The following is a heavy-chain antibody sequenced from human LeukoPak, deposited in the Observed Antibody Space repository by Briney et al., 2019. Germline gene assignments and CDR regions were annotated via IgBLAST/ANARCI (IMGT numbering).Heavy chain of an antibody. CDR1: GFTFSSNA. Sequence: PGGSLSLSCAASGFTFSSNAMSWVHQPTGKGLEWVAAISTRGGSTYYADPVKVRFTISRANPNTTLYLQMDSLRAEDTAVYYCASEVGATIWFDPWGQGTLVTVSS. D-gene: IGHD1-26*01. J-gene: IGHJ5*02. V-gene: IGHV3-23*01. CDR2: ISTRGGST. CDR3: ASEVGATIWFDP.